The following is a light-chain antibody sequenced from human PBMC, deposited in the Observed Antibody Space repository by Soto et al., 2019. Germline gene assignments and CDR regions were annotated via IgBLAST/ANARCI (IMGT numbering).Light chain of an antibody. Sequence: QSVLPQPASVSGSPGQSITISCTVTSDDVGAYNSVSWYQQLPHKAPQVILYKGTQRPSGVSSRFSGSTSGNAASLTISGLQADDEADYFCCSSAPESTYVFGTGTKVTVL. CDR2: KGT. CDR3: CSSAPESTYV. CDR1: SDDVGAYNS. J-gene: IGLJ1*01. V-gene: IGLV2-23*01.